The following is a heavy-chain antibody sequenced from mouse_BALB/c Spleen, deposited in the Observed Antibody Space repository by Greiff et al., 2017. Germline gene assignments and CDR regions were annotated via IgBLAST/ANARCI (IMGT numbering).Heavy chain of an antibody. CDR3: ARDTGKGRFAY. CDR2: INPSNGGT. D-gene: IGHD1-3*01. J-gene: IGHJ3*01. Sequence: QVQLQQPGAELVKPGASVKLSCKASGYTFTSYYMYWVKQRPGQGLEWIGGINPSNGGTSYNQKFKGKATLTVDKSSSTAYMQLKSLTSEDSAVYYCARDTGKGRFAYWGQGTLVTVSA. V-gene: IGHV1-53*01. CDR1: GYTFTSYY.